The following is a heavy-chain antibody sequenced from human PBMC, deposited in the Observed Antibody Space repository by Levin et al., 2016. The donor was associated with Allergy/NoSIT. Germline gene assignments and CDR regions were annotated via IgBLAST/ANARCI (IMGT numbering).Heavy chain of an antibody. J-gene: IGHJ4*02. CDR2: INHSGST. CDR3: AREPASSGWYGWHDY. D-gene: IGHD6-19*01. Sequence: WIRQPPGKGLEWIGEINHSGSTNYNPSLKSRVTISVDTSKNQFSLKLSSVTAADMAVYYCAREPASSGWYGWHDYWGQGTLVTSPQ. V-gene: IGHV4-34*01.